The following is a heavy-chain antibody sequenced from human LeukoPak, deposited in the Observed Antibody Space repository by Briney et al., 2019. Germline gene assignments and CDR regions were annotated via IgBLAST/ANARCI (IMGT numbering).Heavy chain of an antibody. CDR3: ARGSSLEWIQLWFYFDY. CDR1: GYTFTGYY. J-gene: IGHJ4*02. V-gene: IGHV1-2*02. D-gene: IGHD5-18*01. CDR2: INPNSGGT. Sequence: ASVKVSCKASGYTFTGYYMHWVRQAPGQGLEWMGWINPNSGGTNYAQKFQGRVTMTRDTSISTAYMELSRLRSDDTAVYYCARGSSLEWIQLWFYFDYWGQGTLVTVSS.